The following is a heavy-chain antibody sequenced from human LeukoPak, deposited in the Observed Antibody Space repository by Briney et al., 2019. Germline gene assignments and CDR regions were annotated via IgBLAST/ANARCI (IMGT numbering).Heavy chain of an antibody. CDR3: ARGPVQKTGPSPTKWFDP. D-gene: IGHD3-9*01. V-gene: IGHV1-46*01. CDR1: GYTFTSYY. Sequence: ASVKVSCKASGYTFTSYYMHWVRQAPGQGLEWMGIINPSGGSTSYAQKFQGRVTMTRDTSISTAYMELSRLRSDDTAVYYCARGPVQKTGPSPTKWFDPWGQGTLVTVSS. J-gene: IGHJ5*02. CDR2: INPSGGST.